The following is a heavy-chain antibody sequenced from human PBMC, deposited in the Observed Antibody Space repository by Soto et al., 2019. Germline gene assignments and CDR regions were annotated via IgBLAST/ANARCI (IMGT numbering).Heavy chain of an antibody. CDR2: INPSGGST. V-gene: IGHV1-46*01. J-gene: IGHJ4*02. CDR3: ARYFFDSTGYFDY. Sequence: ASVKVSCKASGYTFTSYYMHWVRQAPGQGLEWMGIINPSGGSTSYTQKFQGRVTMTRDTSTSTVYLELSSLTSEDTAVYYCARYFFDSTGYFDYWGQGTPVTVSS. CDR1: GYTFTSYY. D-gene: IGHD2-8*02.